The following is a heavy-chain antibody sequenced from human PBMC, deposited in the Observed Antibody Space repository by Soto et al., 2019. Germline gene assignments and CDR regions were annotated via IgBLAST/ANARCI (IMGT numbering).Heavy chain of an antibody. V-gene: IGHV1-24*01. CDR3: ARESAVAALDP. Sequence: GASVKVSCKVSGYTLTELSMHWVRQAPGKGLEWMGGFDPEDGETNYAQKFQGRVTITEDTSTNTAYMELSSLRSDDTAVYYCARESAVAALDPWGQGTLVTVSS. CDR1: GYTLTELS. D-gene: IGHD6-19*01. J-gene: IGHJ5*02. CDR2: FDPEDGET.